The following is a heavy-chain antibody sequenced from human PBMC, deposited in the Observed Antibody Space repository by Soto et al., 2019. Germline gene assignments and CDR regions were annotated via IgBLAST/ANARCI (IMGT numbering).Heavy chain of an antibody. D-gene: IGHD2-2*01. CDR1: GGTFSSYA. Sequence: QVQLVQSGAEVKKPGSSVKVSCKASGGTFSSYAISWVRQAPGQGLEWMGGIIPIFGTANYAQKFQGRVTITAYESTSTAYMELSRLRSEDTAVYYCARDVPAAIAGVSYNWFDPWGQGTLVTVSS. CDR2: IIPIFGTA. CDR3: ARDVPAAIAGVSYNWFDP. V-gene: IGHV1-69*12. J-gene: IGHJ5*02.